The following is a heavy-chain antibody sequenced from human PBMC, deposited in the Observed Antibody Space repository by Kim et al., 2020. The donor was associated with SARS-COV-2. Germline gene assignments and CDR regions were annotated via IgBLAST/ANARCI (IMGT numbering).Heavy chain of an antibody. CDR3: ARWTSTSYY. D-gene: IGHD2-2*01. CDR2: LKQDGTDK. Sequence: GGSLRLSCAASGFSLGDYWMNWVRQAPGKGEWVANLKQDGTDKHYVDSVKGRFTISRDNAKNSLYLQMNSLRAEDTAVYYCARWTSTSYYWGQGTLVTVSS. V-gene: IGHV3-7*01. CDR1: GFSLGDYW. J-gene: IGHJ4*02.